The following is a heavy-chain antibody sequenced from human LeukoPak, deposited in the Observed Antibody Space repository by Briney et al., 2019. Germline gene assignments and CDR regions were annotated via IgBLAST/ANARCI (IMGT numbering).Heavy chain of an antibody. CDR1: GGSISSSSYY. CDR2: IFYSGST. CDR3: ATGAGDFDH. J-gene: IGHJ4*02. V-gene: IGHV4-39*07. D-gene: IGHD1-14*01. Sequence: MSSETLSLTCTVSGGSISSSSYYWAWIRQPPGKGLEWIGSIFYSGSTYYNPSLKSRVTISVDTSKTHSSLKLSSVTAADTAVYYCATGAGDFDHWGQGILVTVSS.